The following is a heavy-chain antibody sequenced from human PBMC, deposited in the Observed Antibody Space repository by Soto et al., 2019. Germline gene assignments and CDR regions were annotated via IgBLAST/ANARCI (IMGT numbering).Heavy chain of an antibody. CDR2: ISYDGSNK. CDR1: GFTFSSYG. D-gene: IGHD6-19*01. J-gene: IGHJ4*02. Sequence: GGSLRLSCAASGFTFSSYGMHWVRQAPGKGPEWVAVISYDGSNKYYADSVKGRFTISRDNSKNTLYLQMNSLRAEDTAVYYCAKVVEYSSGRGYFDYWGQGTLVTVS. CDR3: AKVVEYSSGRGYFDY. V-gene: IGHV3-30*18.